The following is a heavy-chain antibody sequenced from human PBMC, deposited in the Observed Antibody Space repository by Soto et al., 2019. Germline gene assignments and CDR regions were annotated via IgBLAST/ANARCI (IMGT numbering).Heavy chain of an antibody. D-gene: IGHD1-26*01. J-gene: IGHJ6*02. Sequence: GGSLRLSCAASGFTFSSYSMNWVRQASGKGLEWVGRIRSKANSYATAYAAAVKDRFTISRDDSKNTAYLQMNSLKTEDTAVYYCTRRGSPNPEVDVWGQGTTVTVS. CDR1: GFTFSSYS. CDR3: TRRGSPNPEVDV. CDR2: IRSKANSYAT. V-gene: IGHV3-73*01.